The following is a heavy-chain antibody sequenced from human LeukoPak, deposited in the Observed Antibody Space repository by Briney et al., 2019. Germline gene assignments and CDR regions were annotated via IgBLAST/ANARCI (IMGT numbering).Heavy chain of an antibody. D-gene: IGHD1-1*01. CDR1: RFTFSSYW. CDR3: ARATTGTTWGVDY. J-gene: IGHJ4*02. Sequence: GGSLRLSCAASRFTFSSYWMSWVRQAPGKGLEWVANIKQDGSEKYYVDSVKGRFTISRDNAKNSLYLQMNSLRAEDTAVYYCARATTGTTWGVDYWGQGTLVTVSS. CDR2: IKQDGSEK. V-gene: IGHV3-7*01.